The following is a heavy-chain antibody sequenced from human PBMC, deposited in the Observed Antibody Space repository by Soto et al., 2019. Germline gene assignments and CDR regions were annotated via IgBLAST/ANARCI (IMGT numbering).Heavy chain of an antibody. V-gene: IGHV4-31*03. J-gene: IGHJ4*02. CDR2: INYSGST. CDR1: GGSISSGGYY. CDR3: AREGGNYYGSGSFDY. D-gene: IGHD3-10*01. Sequence: QVQLQESGPGLVKPSQTLSLTCTVSGGSISSGGYYWSWIRQHPGKGLEWIGYINYSGSTYYNPSLKSRVTVAVDTSKNLFSRKLSSVTAADTAVYYCAREGGNYYGSGSFDYWGQVTLVTVSS.